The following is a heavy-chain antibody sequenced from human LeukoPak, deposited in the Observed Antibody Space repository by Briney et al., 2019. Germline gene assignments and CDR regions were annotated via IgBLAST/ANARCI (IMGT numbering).Heavy chain of an antibody. J-gene: IGHJ4*02. D-gene: IGHD2-8*02. CDR2: MKGDGSLI. V-gene: IGHV3-7*01. Sequence: GGSLRLSCAASGFTFSNYWMSWVRQAPGGGLQWVASMKGDGSLIYYVDSVKGRFTISRDNARNSLYLQMNRLRADDTAVYYCARLFGGVTTYGYWGQGTLVTVSS. CDR1: GFTFSNYW. CDR3: ARLFGGVTTYGY.